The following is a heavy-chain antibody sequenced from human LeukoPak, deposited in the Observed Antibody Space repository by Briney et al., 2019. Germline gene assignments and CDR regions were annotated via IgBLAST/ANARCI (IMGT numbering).Heavy chain of an antibody. CDR1: GFTFSSYA. CDR3: AKDFSSSWKSYYFDY. Sequence: GGSLRLTCAASGFTFSSYAMRWVRQAPGEGVEWRSAKSDRGGSTYYADSVKGRFTISRHNSKHSLYLQMNSLRAEDTAVYYCAKDFSSSWKSYYFDYWGQGTLVTVSS. J-gene: IGHJ4*02. CDR2: KSDRGGST. D-gene: IGHD6-13*01. V-gene: IGHV3-23*01.